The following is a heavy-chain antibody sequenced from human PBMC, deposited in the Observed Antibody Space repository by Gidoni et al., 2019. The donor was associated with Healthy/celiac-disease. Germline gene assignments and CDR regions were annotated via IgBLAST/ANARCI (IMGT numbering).Heavy chain of an antibody. CDR1: A. J-gene: IGHJ5*02. D-gene: IGHD3-3*01. CDR3: TSTYYDFWSGYSLDP. V-gene: IGHV3-73*01. CDR2: IRSKANSYAT. Sequence: AMHWVRQASGKGLEWVGRIRSKANSYATAYAASVKGRFTISRDDSKDTAYLQMNSLKTEDTAVYYCTSTYYDFWSGYSLDPWGQGTLVTVSS.